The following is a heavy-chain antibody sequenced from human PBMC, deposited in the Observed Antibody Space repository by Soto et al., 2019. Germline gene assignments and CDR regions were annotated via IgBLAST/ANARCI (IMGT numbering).Heavy chain of an antibody. CDR2: ISSSSSYI. CDR3: ARSIVVVTALDY. D-gene: IGHD2-21*02. Sequence: GGSLRLSCAASGFTFSSYSMNWVRQAPGKGLEWVSSISSSSSYIYYADSVKGRFTISRDNAKNSLYLQMNSLRAEDTAVYYCARSIVVVTALDYWGQGTLVTVSS. CDR1: GFTFSSYS. V-gene: IGHV3-21*01. J-gene: IGHJ4*02.